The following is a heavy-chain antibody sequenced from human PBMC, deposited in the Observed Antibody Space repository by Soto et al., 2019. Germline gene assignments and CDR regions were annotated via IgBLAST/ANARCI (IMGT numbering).Heavy chain of an antibody. V-gene: IGHV4-30-4*08. J-gene: IGHJ6*02. D-gene: IGHD1-1*01. Sequence: SETLSLTCVVSGDSISSGYHWAWIRQTPGKGLEWIGHIFYSGTTYYNPSLKSRLTISVDTSKNHFSLRLTSVTAADTAVYYCARDLWVEPELYYYGMDVWGQGTTVTVS. CDR3: ARDLWVEPELYYYGMDV. CDR1: GDSISSGYH. CDR2: IFYSGTT.